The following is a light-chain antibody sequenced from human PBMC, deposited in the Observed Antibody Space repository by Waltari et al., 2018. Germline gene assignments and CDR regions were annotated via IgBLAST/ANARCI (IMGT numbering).Light chain of an antibody. CDR3: QQYYSTPYT. CDR1: KSVLYSSNNKNY. CDR2: WAS. V-gene: IGKV4-1*01. J-gene: IGKJ2*01. Sequence: DIVMTQSPDSLAVSLGERATINCKSSKSVLYSSNNKNYLTWYQQKPGQPPKLLIYWASTRASGVPDRFSGSGSWTDFTLTISSLQAEDVAVYYCQQYYSTPYTFGQGTKLEIK.